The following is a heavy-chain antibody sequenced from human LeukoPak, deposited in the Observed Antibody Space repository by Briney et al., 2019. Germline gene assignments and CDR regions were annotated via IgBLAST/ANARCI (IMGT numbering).Heavy chain of an antibody. J-gene: IGHJ6*03. D-gene: IGHD2-2*01. CDR2: IKSDEITT. CDR1: GFTFSSYYW. V-gene: IGHV3-74*01. Sequence: GGSLRLSCAASGFTFSSYYWMHWVRQAPGKGLVWLSRIKSDEITTNYADSVKGRFTISRDNAKNTLYLQMNSLRAEDTAVYYCARYPKLYCSSTSCYYYYYMDVWGKGTTVTVSS. CDR3: ARYPKLYCSSTSCYYYYYMDV.